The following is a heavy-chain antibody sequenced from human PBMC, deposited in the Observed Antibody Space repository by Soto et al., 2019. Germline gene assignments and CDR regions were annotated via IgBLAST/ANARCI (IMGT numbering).Heavy chain of an antibody. D-gene: IGHD3-22*01. CDR3: ARVYDSSGYYYPYFHY. CDR1: GGSISSGDYY. Sequence: LSLTCTVSGGSISSGDYYWSWIRQPPGKGLEWIGYIYYSGSTYYNPSLKSRVTISVDTSKNQFSLKLSSVTAADTAVYYCARVYDSSGYYYPYFHYCGPGTILTVYS. J-gene: IGHJ4*02. V-gene: IGHV4-30-4*01. CDR2: IYYSGST.